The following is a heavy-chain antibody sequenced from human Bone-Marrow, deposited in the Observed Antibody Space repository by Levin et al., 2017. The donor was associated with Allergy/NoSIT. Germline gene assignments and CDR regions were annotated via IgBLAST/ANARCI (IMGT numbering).Heavy chain of an antibody. CDR2: IDSSSYYI. V-gene: IGHV3-21*01. J-gene: IGHJ4*02. CDR3: ARDAVGGLRFVYFDY. Sequence: SGGSLRLSCAASGFTFSLYEMNWVRQAPGKGLEWVSSIDSSSYYIYYADSVKGRFTISRDNAKNSLYLQMDNLRADDTAVYYCARDAVGGLRFVYFDYWGQGNLVTVSS. CDR1: GFTFSLYE. D-gene: IGHD5-12*01.